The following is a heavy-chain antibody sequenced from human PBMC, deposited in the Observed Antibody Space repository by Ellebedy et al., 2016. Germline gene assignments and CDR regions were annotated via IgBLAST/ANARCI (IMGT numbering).Heavy chain of an antibody. Sequence: GGSLRLXXGASGFILRGFWMDWVRQAPGKGLEWVANIKQDGSEEYYLDSVRGRFTISRDNAKNSLYLQMNSLRAEDTAVYYCARATVVTGSDYWGQGTLVTVSS. J-gene: IGHJ4*02. CDR2: IKQDGSEE. V-gene: IGHV3-7*01. CDR3: ARATVVTGSDY. D-gene: IGHD4-23*01. CDR1: GFILRGFW.